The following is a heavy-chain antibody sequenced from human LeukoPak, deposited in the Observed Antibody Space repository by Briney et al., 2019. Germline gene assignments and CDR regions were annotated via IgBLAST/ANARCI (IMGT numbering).Heavy chain of an antibody. CDR2: ISYDGSNK. Sequence: GGSLRLSCAASGFTFSRHAMHWVRQAPGKGLEWVAVISYDGSNKYYADSVKGRFTISRDNPKNTLYLQMNSLRAEDTAVHYCARDNTIVGASPLYFYYGMDVWGQGTTVTVSS. CDR3: ARDNTIVGASPLYFYYGMDV. J-gene: IGHJ6*02. CDR1: GFTFSRHA. V-gene: IGHV3-30-3*01. D-gene: IGHD1-26*01.